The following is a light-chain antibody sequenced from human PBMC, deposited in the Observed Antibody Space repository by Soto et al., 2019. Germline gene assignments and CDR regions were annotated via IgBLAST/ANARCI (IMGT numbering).Light chain of an antibody. CDR1: NIGSKS. V-gene: IGLV3-21*04. CDR2: YDS. CDR3: QVWDSGRDHVV. J-gene: IGLJ2*01. Sequence: SYVLTQPPSVSVAPGATARITCGGNNIGSKSVHWYQQRPGQAPVLVIYYDSGRPSGIPERCSGSNSGNTATLTINRVEAGDEADDYCQVWDSGRDHVVFGGGTKLTVL.